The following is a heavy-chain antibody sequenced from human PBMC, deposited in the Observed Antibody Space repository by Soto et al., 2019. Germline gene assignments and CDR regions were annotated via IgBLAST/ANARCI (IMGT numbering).Heavy chain of an antibody. CDR2: IKSKTDGGTT. J-gene: IGHJ6*02. CDR3: TTVYSSSPYSYYCMDV. D-gene: IGHD6-6*01. Sequence: EVQLVESGGGLVKPGGSLRLSCAASGFTFSNAWMSWVRQAPGKGLEWVGRIKSKTDGGTTDYAAPVKGRFTISRDDSKNTLYLQMNSLKTDDTAVYYCTTVYSSSPYSYYCMDVWGQGTTVTVSS. CDR1: GFTFSNAW. V-gene: IGHV3-15*01.